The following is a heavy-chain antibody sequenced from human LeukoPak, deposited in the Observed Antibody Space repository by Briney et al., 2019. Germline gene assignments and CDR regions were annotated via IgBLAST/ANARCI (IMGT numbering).Heavy chain of an antibody. CDR3: AKGLQQWLVRWVDY. CDR2: ISGSGGST. Sequence: PGGSLRLSCAASGFTFSSYAMSWVRQAPGKGLEWVSAISGSGGSTYYADSVKGRFTISRDNSKNTLYLQMNSLRAEDTAVYYCAKGLQQWLVRWVDYWGQGTLSPSPQ. V-gene: IGHV3-23*01. D-gene: IGHD6-19*01. CDR1: GFTFSSYA. J-gene: IGHJ4*02.